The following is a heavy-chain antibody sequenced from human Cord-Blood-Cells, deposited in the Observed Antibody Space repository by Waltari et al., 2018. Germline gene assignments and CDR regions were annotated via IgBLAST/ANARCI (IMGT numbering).Heavy chain of an antibody. V-gene: IGHV4-31*03. D-gene: IGHD3-3*01. J-gene: IGHJ4*02. CDR3: ARVSPYDFWSGYYIDY. CDR2: IYYSGST. Sequence: QVQLQESGPGLVKPPQTLSLTCTVSGGSISSGGYYCSWIPQHPGKGLEWIGYIYYSGSTYYNPSLKSRVTISVDTSKNQFSLKLSSVTAADTAVYYCARVSPYDFWSGYYIDYWGQGTLVTVSS. CDR1: GGSISSGGYY.